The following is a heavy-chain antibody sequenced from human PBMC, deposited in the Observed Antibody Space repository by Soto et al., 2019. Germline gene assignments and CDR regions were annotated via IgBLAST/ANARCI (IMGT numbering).Heavy chain of an antibody. Sequence: QEQLVESGGGVVQPGRSLRLSCAASGFTFSSYEMHWVRQTPGKGLEWVAIISYDGSTKYYSDSVKGRFTFSRDNSKNTVYLQMNSLRPEDTAIYYCARGGGFCGGDCYKGGIDYWGQGTLVTVAS. V-gene: IGHV3-30-3*01. D-gene: IGHD2-21*02. J-gene: IGHJ4*02. CDR1: GFTFSSYE. CDR2: ISYDGSTK. CDR3: ARGGGFCGGDCYKGGIDY.